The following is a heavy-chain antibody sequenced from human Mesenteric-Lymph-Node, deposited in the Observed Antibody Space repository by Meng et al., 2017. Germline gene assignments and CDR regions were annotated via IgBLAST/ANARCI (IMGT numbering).Heavy chain of an antibody. V-gene: IGHV4-34*01. CDR2: INHSGGT. J-gene: IGHJ5*02. CDR3: ARASYGSGSPLGESWFDP. Sequence: QGQIPLLGAGPVKPSGPLSLTCAVYGGSFSGYYWSWIRQPPGKGLEWIGEINHSGGTNYNPSLKSRVTISVDTSKNQFSLKLSSVTAADTAVYYCARASYGSGSPLGESWFDPWGQGTLVTVSS. D-gene: IGHD3-10*01. CDR1: GGSFSGYY.